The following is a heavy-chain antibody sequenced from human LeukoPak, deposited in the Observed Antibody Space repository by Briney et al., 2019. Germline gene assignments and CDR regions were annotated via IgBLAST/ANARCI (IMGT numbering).Heavy chain of an antibody. CDR3: ARGVSVTTPYLDS. CDR1: GYTFTNHA. V-gene: IGHV1-18*04. J-gene: IGHJ4*02. D-gene: IGHD4-17*01. Sequence: ASVKVSCKASGYTFTNHAIHWVRRAPGQGLGWMGRVSAYNGNTKYSQKFQGRVTMTTDTSTNTAYMEFLSLRYDDSAMYYCARGVSVTTPYLDSWGQGTLVTVSS. CDR2: VSAYNGNT.